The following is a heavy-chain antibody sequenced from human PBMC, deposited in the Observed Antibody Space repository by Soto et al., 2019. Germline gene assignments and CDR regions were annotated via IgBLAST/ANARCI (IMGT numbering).Heavy chain of an antibody. J-gene: IGHJ6*03. Sequence: GGSLRLSCTASGFTFGDYAMSWVRQAPGKGLEWVGFIRSKAYGGTTEYAASVKGRFTISRDDSKSIAYLQMNSLKTEDTAVYYCPSNVGLAARPGYYYYMDVWGKGTTVTVSS. D-gene: IGHD6-6*01. CDR3: PSNVGLAARPGYYYYMDV. V-gene: IGHV3-49*04. CDR1: GFTFGDYA. CDR2: IRSKAYGGTT.